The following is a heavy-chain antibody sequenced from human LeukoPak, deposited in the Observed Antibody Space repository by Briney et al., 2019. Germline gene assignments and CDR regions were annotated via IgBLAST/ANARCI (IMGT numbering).Heavy chain of an antibody. CDR1: GYTFTDYY. CDR3: ARVVGARLAAFDI. D-gene: IGHD1-26*01. CDR2: VDPEDGET. Sequence: GASVKVSCKASGYTFTDYYMHWVQQAPGKGLEWMGRVDPEDGETIYAEKFQGRVTITADTSTDTAYMELSSLRSEDTAVYYCARVVGARLAAFDIWGQGTMVTVSS. J-gene: IGHJ3*02. V-gene: IGHV1-69-2*01.